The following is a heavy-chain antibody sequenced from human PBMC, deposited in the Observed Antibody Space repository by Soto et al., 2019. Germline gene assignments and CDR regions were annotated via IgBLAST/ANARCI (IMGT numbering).Heavy chain of an antibody. D-gene: IGHD2-15*01. CDR1: GFTFSSYS. CDR2: ISSSSSYI. CDR3: AREALVVVAATPDDAFDI. J-gene: IGHJ3*02. Sequence: GGSLRLSCAASGFTFSSYSMNWVRQAPGKGLEWVSSISSSSSYIYYADSVKGRFTISRDNAKNSLYLQMNSLRAEDTAVYYCAREALVVVAATPDDAFDIWGQGTMVTVSS. V-gene: IGHV3-21*01.